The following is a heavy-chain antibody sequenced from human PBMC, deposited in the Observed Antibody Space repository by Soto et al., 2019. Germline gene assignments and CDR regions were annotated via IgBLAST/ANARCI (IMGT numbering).Heavy chain of an antibody. CDR1: GFTFSIYG. Sequence: QVQLVESGGGVVQPGRSLRLSCAASGFTFSIYGIHWVRQAPGKGLEWVALISYDGTDKYYADSVKGRFTISRDNSKNTLYLQMSRLGPEDTAVYYCVKERYAQLWLEDYGMDVWGQGTTVTV. J-gene: IGHJ6*02. CDR3: VKERYAQLWLEDYGMDV. CDR2: ISYDGTDK. D-gene: IGHD5-18*01. V-gene: IGHV3-30*18.